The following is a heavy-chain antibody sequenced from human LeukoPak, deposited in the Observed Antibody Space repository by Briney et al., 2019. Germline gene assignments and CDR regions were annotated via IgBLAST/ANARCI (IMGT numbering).Heavy chain of an antibody. V-gene: IGHV3-48*01. D-gene: IGHD2-8*01. J-gene: IGHJ4*02. CDR3: TTSNGPLNY. Sequence: GGSLRLSCAASGFTFNNYAMNWVRQAPGKGLEWISYITGSSSTIYYADSVKGRFTISRDNAKNSLYLQMNSLRAEDTAVYYCTTSNGPLNYWGQGTLVTVSS. CDR2: ITGSSSTI. CDR1: GFTFNNYA.